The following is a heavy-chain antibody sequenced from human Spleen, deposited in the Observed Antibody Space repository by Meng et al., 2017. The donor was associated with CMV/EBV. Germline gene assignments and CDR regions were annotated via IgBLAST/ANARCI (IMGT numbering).Heavy chain of an antibody. CDR1: GFTFSSYW. CDR3: ARMDLWNGYYLHDY. D-gene: IGHD3-3*01. Sequence: GGSLRLSCVVSGFTFSSYWMSWVRQAPGKGLEWVANIKQDGSEKYYVDSVKGRFTISRDNAKNSLYLQMNSLRAEDTAVYYCARMDLWNGYYLHDYWGQGTLVTVSS. J-gene: IGHJ4*02. CDR2: IKQDGSEK. V-gene: IGHV3-7*01.